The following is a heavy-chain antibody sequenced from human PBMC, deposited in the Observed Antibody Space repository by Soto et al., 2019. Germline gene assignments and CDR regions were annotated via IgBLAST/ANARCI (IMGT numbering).Heavy chain of an antibody. J-gene: IGHJ3*02. CDR3: ARMAIVGATILGSGGAFDI. CDR2: IYYRGST. V-gene: IGHV4-61*01. Sequence: QVQLQESGPGLVKPSETLSLTCTVSGGSVSSGSYYWSWIRQPPGKGLEWIGYIYYRGSTNYNPSLKSRVTISVDTSKNQFSLKLSSVTAADTAVYYCARMAIVGATILGSGGAFDIWGQGTMVTVSS. CDR1: GGSVSSGSYY. D-gene: IGHD1-26*01.